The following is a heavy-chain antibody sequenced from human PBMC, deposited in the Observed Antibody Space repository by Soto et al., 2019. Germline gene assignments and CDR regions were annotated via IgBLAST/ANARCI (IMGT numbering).Heavy chain of an antibody. CDR2: ISASDGRT. CDR3: AKGVSQYTPLALFHY. D-gene: IGHD5-18*01. CDR1: GCSFSSYA. V-gene: IGHV3-23*01. J-gene: IGHJ4*02. Sequence: GGSVRLPCAASGCSFSSYAMSWVRQAPGKGLEWVSTISASDGRTYSTASVKGRFTISRDNSRNTAYLQMNSLRVEDTAVYYCAKGVSQYTPLALFHYWGRGTLVTVPS.